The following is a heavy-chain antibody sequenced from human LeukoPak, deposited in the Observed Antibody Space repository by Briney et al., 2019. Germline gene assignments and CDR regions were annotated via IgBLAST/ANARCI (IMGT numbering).Heavy chain of an antibody. CDR1: GFTFSSYS. Sequence: GGSLRLFCAASGFTFSSYSMNWVRQAPGKGLEWVSYISSSSSTIYYADSVKGRFTISRDNAKNSLYLQMNSLRAEDTAVYYCIEGSSGWYDAFDIWGQGTMVTVSS. CDR3: IEGSSGWYDAFDI. CDR2: ISSSSSTI. D-gene: IGHD6-19*01. V-gene: IGHV3-48*01. J-gene: IGHJ3*02.